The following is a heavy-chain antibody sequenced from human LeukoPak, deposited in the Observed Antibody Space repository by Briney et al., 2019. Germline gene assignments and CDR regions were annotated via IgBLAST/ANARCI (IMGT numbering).Heavy chain of an antibody. CDR2: IIPIFGTA. CDR1: GGTFSSYA. J-gene: IGHJ4*02. Sequence: ASVKVSCKASGGTFSSYAISWVRQAPEQGLEWMGGIIPIFGTANCAQKFQGRVTITADESTSTAYMELSSLRSEDTAVYYCARDPSRLRSGFDYWGQETLVTVSS. D-gene: IGHD4-17*01. CDR3: ARDPSRLRSGFDY. V-gene: IGHV1-69*01.